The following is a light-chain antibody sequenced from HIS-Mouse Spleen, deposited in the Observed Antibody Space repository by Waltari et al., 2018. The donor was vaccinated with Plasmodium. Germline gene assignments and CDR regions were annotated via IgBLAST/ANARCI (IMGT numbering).Light chain of an antibody. CDR2: EDS. V-gene: IGLV3-10*01. CDR3: YSTDSSGNHRV. J-gene: IGLJ3*02. CDR1: ALPKKY. Sequence: SYELTQPPSVSVSPGQTARITCPGDALPKKYAYWYQQKSGQAPVLVIYEDSKRPPGIPERFPGSSSGTMATLTISGAQVEDEADYYCYSTDSSGNHRVFGGGTKLTVL.